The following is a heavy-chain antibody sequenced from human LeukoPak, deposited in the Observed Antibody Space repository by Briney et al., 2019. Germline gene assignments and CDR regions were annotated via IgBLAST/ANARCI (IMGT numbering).Heavy chain of an antibody. D-gene: IGHD4-17*01. CDR3: ASASPTTVTTIYGMDV. J-gene: IGHJ6*02. CDR2: ISYDGSNK. Sequence: PGGSLRLSCAASGFTFSSYAMHWVRQAPGKGLEWVAVISYDGSNKYYADSVKGRFTISRDNSKNTLYLQMNSLRAEDTAVYYCASASPTTVTTIYGMDVWGQGTTVTVSS. V-gene: IGHV3-30-3*01. CDR1: GFTFSSYA.